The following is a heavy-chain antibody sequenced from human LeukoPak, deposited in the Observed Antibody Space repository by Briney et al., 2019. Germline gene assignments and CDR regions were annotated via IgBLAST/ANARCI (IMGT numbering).Heavy chain of an antibody. V-gene: IGHV3-7*04. CDR1: GFTFSNYW. Sequence: GGSLRLSCAASGFTFSNYWMSWVRQAPGKGLGWVANIKQDGSEKDCVDSVKGRFTISRDNAKNSLYLQMNSLRAEDTAVYYCARGYGTYGYWGQGTLVTVSS. J-gene: IGHJ4*02. D-gene: IGHD1-7*01. CDR2: IKQDGSEK. CDR3: ARGYGTYGY.